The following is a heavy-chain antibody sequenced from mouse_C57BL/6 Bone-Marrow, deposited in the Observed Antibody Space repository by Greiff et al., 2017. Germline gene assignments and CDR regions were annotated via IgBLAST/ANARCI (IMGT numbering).Heavy chain of an antibody. CDR1: GYTFTSYW. J-gene: IGHJ4*01. CDR2: IYPGSGST. CDR3: ARSGTTVVARGGDY. D-gene: IGHD1-1*01. Sequence: QVQLQQPGAELVKPGASVKMSCKASGYTFTSYWITWVKQRPGQGLEWIGDIYPGSGSTNYNEKFKSKATLTVDTSSSTAYMQLSSLTSEDSAVYYCARSGTTVVARGGDYWGQGTSVTVSS. V-gene: IGHV1-55*01.